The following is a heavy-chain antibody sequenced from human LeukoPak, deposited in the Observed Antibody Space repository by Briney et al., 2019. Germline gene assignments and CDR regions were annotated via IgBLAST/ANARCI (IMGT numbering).Heavy chain of an antibody. J-gene: IGHJ6*03. CDR1: GYTFTGHY. D-gene: IGHD6-13*01. Sequence: ASVKVSCKASGYTFTGHYMHWVRQAPGQGLEWMGWINPNSGGTNYAQKFQGRVTMTRDTSISTAYMELSRLRSDDTAVYYCARSPRGIAAAGTYYYYYMDVWGKGTTVTVSS. CDR2: INPNSGGT. V-gene: IGHV1-2*02. CDR3: ARSPRGIAAAGTYYYYYMDV.